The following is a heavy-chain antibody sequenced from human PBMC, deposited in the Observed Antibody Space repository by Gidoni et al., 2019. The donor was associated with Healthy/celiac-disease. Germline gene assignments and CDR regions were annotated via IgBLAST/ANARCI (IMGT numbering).Heavy chain of an antibody. CDR3: ARDRSEDGYLGYFDY. CDR1: GGSISSYY. V-gene: IGHV4-59*01. J-gene: IGHJ4*02. CDR2: IYYSGST. Sequence: QVQLQESGPGLVKPSETLSLTCTVSGGSISSYYWSWIRQPPGKGLEWIGYIYYSGSTNYNPSLKSRVTISVDTSKNQFSLKLSSVTAADTAVYYCARDRSEDGYLGYFDYWGQGTLVTVSS. D-gene: IGHD5-12*01.